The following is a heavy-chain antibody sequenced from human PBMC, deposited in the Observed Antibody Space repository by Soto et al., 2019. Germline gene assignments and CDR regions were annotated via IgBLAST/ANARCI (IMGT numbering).Heavy chain of an antibody. J-gene: IGHJ3*02. CDR1: GGSISSGGYY. D-gene: IGHD4-17*01. CDR2: IYYSGST. CDR3: ARDARDDYGDYEDAFDI. Sequence: QVQLQESGPGLVKPSQTLSLTCTVSGGSISSGGYYWSWIRQHPGKGLEWIGYIYYSGSTYYNPSLKSRVTISVDTSKNQFSLKLSSVTAADTAVYYCARDARDDYGDYEDAFDIWGQGTMVTVSS. V-gene: IGHV4-31*03.